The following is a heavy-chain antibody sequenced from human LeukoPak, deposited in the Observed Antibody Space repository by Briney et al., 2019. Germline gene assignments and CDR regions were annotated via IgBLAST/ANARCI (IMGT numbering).Heavy chain of an antibody. V-gene: IGHV3-66*01. D-gene: IGHD3-9*01. CDR2: IYSGGST. Sequence: GGSLRLSCAASGFTFSSYAMHWVRQAPGKGLEWVAVIYSGGSTYYADSVKGRFTISRDNSKNTLYLQMNSLRAEDTAVYYCARVASRYDILTGWGQGTLVTVSS. CDR3: ARVASRYDILTG. CDR1: GFTFSSYA. J-gene: IGHJ4*02.